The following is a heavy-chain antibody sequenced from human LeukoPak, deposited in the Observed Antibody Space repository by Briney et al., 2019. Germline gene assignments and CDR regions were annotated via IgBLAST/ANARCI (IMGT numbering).Heavy chain of an antibody. CDR2: INPNSGGT. Sequence: GASVKVSCKASGYTFTGYYMHWVRQAPGRGLEWMGWINPNSGGTNYAQKFQGRVTMTRDTSISTAYMEVSRLKSDDTAVYYCARTNGGYEYNWGQGTRVIVSS. D-gene: IGHD5-12*01. J-gene: IGHJ4*02. CDR1: GYTFTGYY. V-gene: IGHV1-2*02. CDR3: ARTNGGYEYN.